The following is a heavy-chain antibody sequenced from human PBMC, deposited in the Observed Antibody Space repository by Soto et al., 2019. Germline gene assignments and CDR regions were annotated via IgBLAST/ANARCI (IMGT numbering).Heavy chain of an antibody. Sequence: PSETLSLTCAVSGGSITSSNWGSWVRQPPGKGLGGIGEIYQSGSTTYNPSLKSRVTISVDKSKSQCCLKLSSVTAADTAVYYCARRRYDYVWGSYRPAHFDYWGQGTLVTVSS. CDR1: GGSITSSNW. CDR2: IYQSGST. CDR3: ARRRYDYVWGSYRPAHFDY. J-gene: IGHJ4*02. V-gene: IGHV4-4*02. D-gene: IGHD3-16*02.